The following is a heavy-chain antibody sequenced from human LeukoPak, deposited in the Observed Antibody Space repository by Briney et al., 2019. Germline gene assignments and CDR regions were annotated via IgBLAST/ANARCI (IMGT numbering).Heavy chain of an antibody. Sequence: GGSLRLSCAASGFTFSSYGMHWVRQAPGKGLEWVAVISYDGSNKYYADSVKGRFTISRDNSENTLYLQMNSLRAEDTAVYYCAKDGNRYGIAAAALNWGQGTLVAVSS. V-gene: IGHV3-30*18. CDR2: ISYDGSNK. J-gene: IGHJ4*02. CDR1: GFTFSSYG. D-gene: IGHD6-13*01. CDR3: AKDGNRYGIAAAALN.